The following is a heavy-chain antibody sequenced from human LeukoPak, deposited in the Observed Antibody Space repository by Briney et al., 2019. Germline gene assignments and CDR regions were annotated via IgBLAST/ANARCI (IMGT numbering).Heavy chain of an antibody. CDR1: GGSFSGYY. Sequence: SETLSLTCAVYGGSFSGYYWSWIRQPPGKGLEWIGEINHSGSTSYNPSLKSRVTISVDTSKNQFSLKLSSVTAADTAVYYCASGPREVDYWGQGTLVTVSS. J-gene: IGHJ4*02. CDR3: ASGPREVDY. CDR2: INHSGST. V-gene: IGHV4-34*01.